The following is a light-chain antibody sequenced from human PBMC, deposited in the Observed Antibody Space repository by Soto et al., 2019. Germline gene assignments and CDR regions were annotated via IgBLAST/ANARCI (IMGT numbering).Light chain of an antibody. CDR2: EVS. V-gene: IGLV2-8*01. Sequence: QSALTQPPSASGSPGQSVTISCTGTSSDVGGYNYVSWYQQHPDKAPKLIIYEVSKRPSGVPDRFSGSKSGNTASLTVSGLQAEDEADYYCSSYGGYNNVIFGGGDQADRP. CDR1: SSDVGGYNY. CDR3: SSYGGYNNVI. J-gene: IGLJ2*01.